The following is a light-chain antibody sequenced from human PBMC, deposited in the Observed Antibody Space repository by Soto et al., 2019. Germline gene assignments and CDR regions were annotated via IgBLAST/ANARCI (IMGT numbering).Light chain of an antibody. CDR2: GAS. J-gene: IGKJ1*01. CDR3: QQYGSSRRT. V-gene: IGKV3-20*01. CDR1: QSVRSN. Sequence: TQSPATLSVSPGERATLSCRASQSVRSNLAWYQQKPGQAPRLLIYGASSRATGIPDRFSGSGSGTDFTLTISRLEPEDFAVYYCQQYGSSRRTFGQGTKVDIK.